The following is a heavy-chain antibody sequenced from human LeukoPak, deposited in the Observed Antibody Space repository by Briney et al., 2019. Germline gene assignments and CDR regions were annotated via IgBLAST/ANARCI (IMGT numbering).Heavy chain of an antibody. CDR3: ARNWNSACD. CDR1: GFTFSDYY. CDR2: ISSSGSTR. V-gene: IGHV3-11*04. J-gene: IGHJ4*02. Sequence: GGSLRLSCAASGFTFSDYYMSWIRQAPGKGLEWVSYISSSGSTRHYADSVKGRFTISRGSAKKSLYLQMNSLGAEDTAVYYCARNWNSACDWGQGTLVTVSS. D-gene: IGHD1-7*01.